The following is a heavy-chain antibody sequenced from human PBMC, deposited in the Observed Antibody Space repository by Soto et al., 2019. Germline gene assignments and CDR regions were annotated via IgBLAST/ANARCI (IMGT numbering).Heavy chain of an antibody. V-gene: IGHV1-69*02. CDR2: IIPILGIA. Sequence: QVQLVQSGAEVKKPGSSVKVSCKASGGTFSSYTITWVRQAPGQGLEWMGRIIPILGIANYAQKFQGRVTITADKPTSTADMELSSLRSEDTAVYYCARGLLPLVVPAAMNTWFYPWGQGTLVTVSS. D-gene: IGHD2-2*01. J-gene: IGHJ5*02. CDR3: ARGLLPLVVPAAMNTWFYP. CDR1: GGTFSSYT.